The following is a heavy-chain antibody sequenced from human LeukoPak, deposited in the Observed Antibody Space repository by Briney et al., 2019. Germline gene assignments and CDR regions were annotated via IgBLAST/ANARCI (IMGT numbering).Heavy chain of an antibody. CDR1: GYSISSGYY. J-gene: IGHJ3*01. CDR2: IYRSGST. V-gene: IGHV4-38-2*02. CDR3: ARATGIAAAGIVDAFDV. Sequence: PSETLSLTCTVSGYSISSGYYWGWIRQPPGKGLEWIGSIYRSGSTPYNPSLKSRVTISVDTSKNQFSLNLISMAAADTAVYYCARATGIAAAGIVDAFDVWGQGTMVTISS. D-gene: IGHD6-25*01.